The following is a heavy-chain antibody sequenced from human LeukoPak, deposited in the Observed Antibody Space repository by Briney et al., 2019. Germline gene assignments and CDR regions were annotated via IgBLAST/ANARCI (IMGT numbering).Heavy chain of an antibody. CDR2: IDYSGTT. CDR1: GGSIISYY. D-gene: IGHD4-17*01. CDR3: VRSKSGTYGWFDP. Sequence: SETLSLTCTVSGGSIISYYWSWIRQPIGKGLEWIEYIDYSGTTNYNPSLKSRVTISVDTSKNQFSLKVNSVTAADTAVYYCVRSKSGTYGWFDPWGQGTLVTVSS. J-gene: IGHJ5*02. V-gene: IGHV4-59*01.